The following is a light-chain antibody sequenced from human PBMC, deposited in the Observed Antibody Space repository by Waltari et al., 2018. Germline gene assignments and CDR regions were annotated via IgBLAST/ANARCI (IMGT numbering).Light chain of an antibody. CDR3: AAWDDSLSGAV. CDR2: RNN. CDR1: SSNLGNNL. Sequence: QSVLTQPPSASGTPGQRVTISCSGSSSNLGNNLVYWYQQLPGTAPKLLIYRNNQRPSGVPDRFSGSKSGTSASLAISGLRSEDEADYYCAAWDDSLSGAVFGGGTQLTVL. J-gene: IGLJ7*01. V-gene: IGLV1-47*01.